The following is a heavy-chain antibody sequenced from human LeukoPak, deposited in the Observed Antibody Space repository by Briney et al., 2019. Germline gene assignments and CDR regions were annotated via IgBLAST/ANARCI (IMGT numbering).Heavy chain of an antibody. Sequence: GGSLRLSCAASGFTVSSNYMSWVRQAPGKGLEWVSVIYSGGGTYYADSVKGRFTISRHNSKNTLYLQMNSLRAEDTAVYYCARIQWSMLYPYYFDYWGQGTLVTVSS. J-gene: IGHJ4*02. CDR3: ARIQWSMLYPYYFDY. D-gene: IGHD2-8*02. CDR1: GFTVSSNY. CDR2: IYSGGGT. V-gene: IGHV3-53*04.